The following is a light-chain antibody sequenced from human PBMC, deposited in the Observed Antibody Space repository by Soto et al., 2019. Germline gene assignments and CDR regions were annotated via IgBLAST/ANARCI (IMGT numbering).Light chain of an antibody. CDR1: RDISRW. CDR2: AAS. Sequence: DIQMTQSPSSVSASVGDSVTITCRASRDISRWLAWYQQKPGKAPNLLIYAASNVQSGVPSRFSASGSGTDFTLTINSLQPEDSATYYCQQSHTFPITFGQGTRLEMK. CDR3: QQSHTFPIT. J-gene: IGKJ5*01. V-gene: IGKV1-12*01.